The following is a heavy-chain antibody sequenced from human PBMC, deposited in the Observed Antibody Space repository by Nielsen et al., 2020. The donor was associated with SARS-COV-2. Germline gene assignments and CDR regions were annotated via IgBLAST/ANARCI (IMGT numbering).Heavy chain of an antibody. CDR1: GYTFSKHY. CDR2: VNPSGVGT. V-gene: IGHV1-46*01. CDR3: ARGASGTLVPASLLWFDP. J-gene: IGHJ5*02. D-gene: IGHD2-2*01. Sequence: ASVKVSCKASGYTFSKHYIHWVRQAPGQGLEWMGVVNPSGVGTTYAQRFQGRVTMTSDTSTRTVNMELSSLRSEDTAVYFCARGASGTLVPASLLWFDPWGQGTQVTVSS.